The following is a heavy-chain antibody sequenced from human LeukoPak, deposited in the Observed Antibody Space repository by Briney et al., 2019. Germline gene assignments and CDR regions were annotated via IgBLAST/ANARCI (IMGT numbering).Heavy chain of an antibody. V-gene: IGHV4-30-2*01. CDR1: GGSISSGDFP. CDR3: ARGFYGAGSHFDY. Sequence: SETLSLTCAVSGGSISSGDFPWSWIRQPPGKGLEWIGYIFHTGHTSYNPSLKSRVTVSVDMSKNQLSLRLTSVTAADTAVYYCARGFYGAGSHFDYWGQGTLVTVSS. J-gene: IGHJ4*02. CDR2: IFHTGHT. D-gene: IGHD3-10*01.